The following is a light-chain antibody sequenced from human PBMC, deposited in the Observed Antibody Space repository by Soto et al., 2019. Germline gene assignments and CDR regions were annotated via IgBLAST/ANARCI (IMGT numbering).Light chain of an antibody. Sequence: QSALTQPASVSGSPGQSITISCTGTSSDVGGYNYVSWYQQHPGKAPKLMIYEVSNRPSGVSNRFSGSKSGNTASLTISGLQAEGEADYSCSSYTSSSTQVFGTGTKLTVL. J-gene: IGLJ1*01. CDR2: EVS. CDR1: SSDVGGYNY. V-gene: IGLV2-14*01. CDR3: SSYTSSSTQV.